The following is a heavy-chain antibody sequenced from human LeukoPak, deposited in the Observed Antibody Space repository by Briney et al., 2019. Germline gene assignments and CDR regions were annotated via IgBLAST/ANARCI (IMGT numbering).Heavy chain of an antibody. D-gene: IGHD2-15*01. Sequence: SETLSLTCTVSGGSISSYYWSWIRQPPGKGLEWIGYIYYSGSTNYNPSLKSRVTISVDTSKNQFSLKLSSVTAADTAVYYCARGYCSGGSCYLVFDYWGQGTLVTVSS. CDR2: IYYSGST. CDR1: GGSISSYY. CDR3: ARGYCSGGSCYLVFDY. J-gene: IGHJ4*02. V-gene: IGHV4-59*01.